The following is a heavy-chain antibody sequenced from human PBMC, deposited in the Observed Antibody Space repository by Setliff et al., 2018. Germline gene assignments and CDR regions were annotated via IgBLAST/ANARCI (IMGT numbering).Heavy chain of an antibody. D-gene: IGHD1-26*01. V-gene: IGHV4-61*02. CDR2: LHTSGST. CDR3: ARDNTILGATDH. Sequence: SETLSLTCAVSGGSLNSGSYYWSWIRQSTERGLEWLGRLHTSGSTTYNPALNSRVTISVDTSTNQFPLRLTSLTAADTAVYFCARDNTILGATDHWGQGTLVTVSS. J-gene: IGHJ5*02. CDR1: GGSLNSGSYY.